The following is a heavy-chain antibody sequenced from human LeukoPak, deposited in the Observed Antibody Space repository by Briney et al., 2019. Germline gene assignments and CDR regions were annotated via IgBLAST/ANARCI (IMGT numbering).Heavy chain of an antibody. V-gene: IGHV1-69*13. D-gene: IGHD6-13*01. Sequence: SVKVSCKASGGTFSSYTISWVRQAPGQGLEWMGGIIPIFGTAHYAQKFQGRVTITADESTSTAYMELSSLRSEDTAVYYCARGGIVAVGIINNHDAFDVWGLGTMVTVSS. CDR2: IIPIFGTA. CDR1: GGTFSSYT. CDR3: ARGGIVAVGIINNHDAFDV. J-gene: IGHJ3*01.